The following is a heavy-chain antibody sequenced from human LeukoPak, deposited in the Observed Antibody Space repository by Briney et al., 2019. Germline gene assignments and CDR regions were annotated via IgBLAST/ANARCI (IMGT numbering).Heavy chain of an antibody. CDR3: ARWRGLQSEFDC. D-gene: IGHD5-24*01. CDR2: IGLDGAQK. V-gene: IGHV3-7*01. J-gene: IGHJ4*02. CDR1: GFTVSSNY. Sequence: GGSLRLSCAASGFTVSSNYMSWVRQAPGKGLECVATIGLDGAQKDFVDSVKGRFTLSRDNARNSLFLEMNRLRVEDTAVYYCARWRGLQSEFDCWGQGTLVTVSS.